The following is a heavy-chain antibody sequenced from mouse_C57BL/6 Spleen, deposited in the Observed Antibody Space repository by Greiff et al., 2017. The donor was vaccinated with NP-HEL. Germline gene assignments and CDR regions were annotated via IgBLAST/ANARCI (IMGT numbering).Heavy chain of an antibody. CDR1: GYSFTGYY. CDR2: INPSTGGT. J-gene: IGHJ2*01. Sequence: VQLKQSGPELVKPGASVKISCKASGYSFTGYYMNWVKQSPEKSLEWIGEINPSTGGTTYNQKFKAKATLTVDKSSSTAYMQLKSLTSEDSAVYYCAREDYDYYFDYWGQGTTLTVSS. D-gene: IGHD2-4*01. V-gene: IGHV1-42*01. CDR3: AREDYDYYFDY.